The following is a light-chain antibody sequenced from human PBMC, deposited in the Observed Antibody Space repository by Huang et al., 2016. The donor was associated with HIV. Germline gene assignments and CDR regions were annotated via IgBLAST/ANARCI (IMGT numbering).Light chain of an antibody. CDR3: MQGTHWPPT. Sequence: DVELTQSPLSLPVTLGQPASISCRSSERLLYTDGNTYLNWFHQEPGQPPRRLIVKVSERDAGVPGRISGRGSGTDFTLESSSVEAGDVGLYFCMQGTHWPPTFGQGTKV. CDR2: KVS. CDR1: ERLLYTDGNTY. V-gene: IGKV2-30*01. J-gene: IGKJ1*01.